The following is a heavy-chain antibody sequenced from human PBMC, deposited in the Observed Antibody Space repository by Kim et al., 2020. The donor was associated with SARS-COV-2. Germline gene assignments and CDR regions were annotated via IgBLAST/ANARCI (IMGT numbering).Heavy chain of an antibody. CDR1: PYTFSNYG. CDR3: ARATDTSAWSGAPFDY. CDR2: ISPNSGDT. V-gene: IGHV1-18*04. J-gene: IGHJ4*02. Sequence: ASVKVSCKTSPYTFSNYGIVWVRQAPGQGLEWMGWISPNSGDTYYAQKFQGTVTLTSNTSANTVYMDLTSLTFDDTATYFCARATDTSAWSGAPFDYWGQGALVTVSS. D-gene: IGHD6-19*01.